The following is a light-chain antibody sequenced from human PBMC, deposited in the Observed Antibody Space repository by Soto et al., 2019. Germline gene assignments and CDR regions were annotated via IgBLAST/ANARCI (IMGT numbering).Light chain of an antibody. CDR2: DVT. V-gene: IGLV2-11*01. Sequence: QSALTQPRSVSGTPGQSVTISCSGTSRDVGGFDFVSWYQQSPGEGPRLLIYDVTKRPSGVPARFSGAKSGNTASLTISPLQAEDEGDYYCCSYAGSSTFVFGTGTKLTVL. J-gene: IGLJ1*01. CDR1: SRDVGGFDF. CDR3: CSYAGSSTFV.